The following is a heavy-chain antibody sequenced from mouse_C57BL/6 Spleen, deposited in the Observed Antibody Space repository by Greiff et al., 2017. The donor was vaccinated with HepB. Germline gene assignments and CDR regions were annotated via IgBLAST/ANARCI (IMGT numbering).Heavy chain of an antibody. CDR2: IDPSDSYT. J-gene: IGHJ2*01. D-gene: IGHD4-1*01. Sequence: QVQLQQPGAELVMPGASVKLSCKASGYTFTSYWMHWVKQRPGQGLEWIGEIDPSDSYTNYNQKFKGKSTLTVDKSSSTAYMQLSSLTSEDSAVYYCARKRTGIEFDDWGKGTTLTAAS. CDR1: GYTFTSYW. CDR3: ARKRTGIEFDD. V-gene: IGHV1-69*01.